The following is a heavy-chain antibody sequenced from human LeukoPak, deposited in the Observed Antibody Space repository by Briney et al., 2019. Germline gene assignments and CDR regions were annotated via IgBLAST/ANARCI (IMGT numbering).Heavy chain of an antibody. J-gene: IGHJ6*03. CDR3: ARALKYVDTNYYYYMDV. CDR1: GFTFSSYW. V-gene: IGHV3-74*01. D-gene: IGHD5-18*01. CDR2: INTDGSST. Sequence: GGSLRLSCAASGFTFSSYWMHWVRQAPGKGLVWVSRINTDGSSTSYADSVKGRFTISRDNAKKTLYMQMNSLRAEDTAVYYCARALKYVDTNYYYYMDVWGKGTTVTVSS.